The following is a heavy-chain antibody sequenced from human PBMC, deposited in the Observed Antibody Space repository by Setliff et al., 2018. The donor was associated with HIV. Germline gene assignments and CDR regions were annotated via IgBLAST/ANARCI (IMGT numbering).Heavy chain of an antibody. Sequence: ASVKVSCKASGYTFTSYGISWVRQAPGQGLEWMGWISAYNGNTNYAQKLQGRVTMTTDTSASTAYMELRSLRSDDTAVYYCARDSEWGSYIFWTFDIWGQGTMVTVSS. V-gene: IGHV1-18*01. CDR1: GYTFTSYG. CDR2: ISAYNGNT. J-gene: IGHJ3*02. CDR3: ARDSEWGSYIFWTFDI. D-gene: IGHD1-26*01.